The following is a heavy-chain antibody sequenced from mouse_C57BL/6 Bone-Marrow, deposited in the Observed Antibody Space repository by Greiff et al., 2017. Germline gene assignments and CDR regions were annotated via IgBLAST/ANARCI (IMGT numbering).Heavy chain of an antibody. CDR2: IWSSGST. D-gene: IGHD2-3*01. Sequence: QVQLKESGPGLVQPSQCLSITCTVSGFSLTSYGVHWVRQSPGKGLEWMGVIWSSGSTDYNAAFISRLSISKDNSKSQVSFKMNSLQADDTAIYYCGRGGYSFAYWGQGNLVTVSA. V-gene: IGHV2-2*01. J-gene: IGHJ3*01. CDR3: GRGGYSFAY. CDR1: GFSLTSYG.